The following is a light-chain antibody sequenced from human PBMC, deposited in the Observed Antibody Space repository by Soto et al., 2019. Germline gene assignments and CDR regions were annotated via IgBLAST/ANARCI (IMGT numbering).Light chain of an antibody. CDR1: QTLDTDY. CDR2: GAS. J-gene: IGKJ2*01. V-gene: IGKV3-20*01. CDR3: QQFDGSPYT. Sequence: EIVLTQSPGTLSLPPGERAALSCRASQTLDTDYLTWYQHKPGQAPRLLIFGASSRATGIPDRFSGSVSGPEFTLTICRLEPEDSAVYYCQQFDGSPYTFGQGTKREIK.